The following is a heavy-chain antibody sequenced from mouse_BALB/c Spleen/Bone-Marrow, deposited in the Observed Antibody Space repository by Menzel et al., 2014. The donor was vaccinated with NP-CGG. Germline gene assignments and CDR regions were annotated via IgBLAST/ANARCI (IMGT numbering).Heavy chain of an antibody. Sequence: EVQLVESGGGLVQPGGSLKLSCAASGFTFSSFGMHWVRQAPEKGLEWFAYISSGSTTIFYADTVKGRFTISRDNPKNTLFLQMTNLRSEDTAMYYCTRGGNWDDFDYRGQGTTLTVSS. V-gene: IGHV5-17*02. CDR3: TRGGNWDDFDY. J-gene: IGHJ2*01. CDR2: ISSGSTTI. CDR1: GFTFSSFG. D-gene: IGHD4-1*01.